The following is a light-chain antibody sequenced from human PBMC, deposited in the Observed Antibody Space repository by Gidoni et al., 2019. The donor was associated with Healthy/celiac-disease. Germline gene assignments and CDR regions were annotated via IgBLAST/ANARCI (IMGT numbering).Light chain of an antibody. CDR3: QQSYSTLQYT. CDR2: AAS. J-gene: IGKJ2*01. V-gene: IGKV1-39*01. Sequence: DIQMTQSPSSLSASVGDRVTITCRASQSISSYLNWDQQKPGKAPKLLIYAASSVQSGVPSRFSGSGSGTDFTLTISSLQPEDFATYYCQQSYSTLQYTFGQGTKLEIK. CDR1: QSISSY.